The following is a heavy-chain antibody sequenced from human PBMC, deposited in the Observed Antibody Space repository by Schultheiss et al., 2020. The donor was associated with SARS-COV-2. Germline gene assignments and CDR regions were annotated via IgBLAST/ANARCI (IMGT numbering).Heavy chain of an antibody. CDR2: IYSGGST. V-gene: IGHV3-53*01. Sequence: GESLKISCAASGFTVSSNYMSWVRQAPGKGLEWVSVIYSGGSTYYADSVKGRFTISRDNSKNTLYLQMNSLRAEDTAVYYCARGPYYDFWSGYWYWGQGTLVTVSS. CDR3: ARGPYYDFWSGYWY. J-gene: IGHJ4*02. D-gene: IGHD3-3*01. CDR1: GFTVSSNY.